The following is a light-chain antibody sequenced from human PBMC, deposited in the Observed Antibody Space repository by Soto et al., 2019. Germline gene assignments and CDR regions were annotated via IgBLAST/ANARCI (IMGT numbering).Light chain of an antibody. V-gene: IGLV1-40*01. CDR1: TSNIANNY. CDR2: TNN. Sequence: QSVLTQPPSVSAAPGQKVTISCSGSTSNIANNYISWYQLLPGTAPKLLMYTNNNRPSGVPDRFSGSKSGTSASLAITGLQAEDEADYYCQSYDSSLSYVFGTGTKLTVL. J-gene: IGLJ1*01. CDR3: QSYDSSLSYV.